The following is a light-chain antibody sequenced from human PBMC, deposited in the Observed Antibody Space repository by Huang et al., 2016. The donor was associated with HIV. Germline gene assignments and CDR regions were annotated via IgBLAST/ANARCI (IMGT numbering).Light chain of an antibody. CDR3: QQYGNSPGT. Sequence: ETVLTQSPGTLSLSPGERATISCRASQSVGDNYLAWYQQKPGQAPSLLIYSASRRATDIPDRFGGSGAGTDFTLTISRLEPEDSAVYYCQQYGNSPGTFGQGTKVEIK. J-gene: IGKJ1*01. CDR1: QSVGDNY. V-gene: IGKV3-20*01. CDR2: SAS.